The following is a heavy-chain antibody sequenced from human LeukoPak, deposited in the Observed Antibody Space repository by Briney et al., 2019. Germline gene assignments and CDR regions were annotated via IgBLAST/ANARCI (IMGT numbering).Heavy chain of an antibody. CDR3: AKEGSQYASSWFDH. CDR2: ISHDGTVR. J-gene: IGHJ5*02. D-gene: IGHD2-2*01. Sequence: GGSLRLSCAASGFTFSSYGMQWARQAPGMGPEWVSVISHDGTVRHYADSVKGRFTISRDSSTNRLYLQMDSLRTEDTAVYYCAKEGSQYASSWFDHWGQGTLVTVSS. V-gene: IGHV3-30*18. CDR1: GFTFSSYG.